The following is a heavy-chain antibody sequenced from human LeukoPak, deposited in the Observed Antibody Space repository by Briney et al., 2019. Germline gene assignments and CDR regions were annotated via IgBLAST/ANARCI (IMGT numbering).Heavy chain of an antibody. J-gene: IGHJ4*02. Sequence: ASVKVSCKASGYTFTSYAMNWERQAPGQGLEWMGWINPNSGGTNYAQMFQGRVTMTRDTSISTAYMELSRLRSDDTAVYYCARSGVPGYSSSWLNDYWGQGTLVTVSS. CDR1: GYTFTSYA. V-gene: IGHV1-2*02. D-gene: IGHD6-13*01. CDR3: ARSGVPGYSSSWLNDY. CDR2: INPNSGGT.